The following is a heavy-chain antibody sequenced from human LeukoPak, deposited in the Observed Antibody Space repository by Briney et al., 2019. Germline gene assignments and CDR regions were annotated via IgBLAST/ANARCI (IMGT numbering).Heavy chain of an antibody. D-gene: IGHD4-17*01. J-gene: IGHJ2*01. V-gene: IGHV3-23*01. Sequence: GGSLRLSCAASGFTIGGFAMTWVRQAPGKGLEWVSSIGSDYKTHYSESVKGRFAISRDNAENSLYLQMNSLRAEDTAVYYCARPPPSYGDYVWYFDLWGRGTLVTVSS. CDR1: GFTIGGFA. CDR3: ARPPPSYGDYVWYFDL. CDR2: IGSDYKT.